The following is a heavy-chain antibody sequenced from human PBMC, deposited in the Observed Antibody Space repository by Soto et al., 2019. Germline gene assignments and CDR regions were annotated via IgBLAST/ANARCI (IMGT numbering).Heavy chain of an antibody. Sequence: LSLTCTVSGGSIVTGSYYWGWIRQPPGKGLEWLGHIYYSGNTYYPPSLKSRVTISVDTSKNQFSLRLSSVTAADTAVYYCARLPQEYNYYGMDVWGQGTTVTVSS. CDR3: ARLPQEYNYYGMDV. V-gene: IGHV4-39*01. CDR2: IYYSGNT. CDR1: GGSIVTGSYY. J-gene: IGHJ6*02. D-gene: IGHD1-1*01.